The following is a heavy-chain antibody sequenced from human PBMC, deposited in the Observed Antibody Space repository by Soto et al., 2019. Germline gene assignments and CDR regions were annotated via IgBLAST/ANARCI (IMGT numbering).Heavy chain of an antibody. D-gene: IGHD2-15*01. CDR3: ARGPEYCSGGSCDYMDV. V-gene: IGHV1-8*01. J-gene: IGHJ6*03. CDR1: GYTFTSYD. Sequence: ASVKVSCKASGYTFTSYDINWVRQATGQGLEWMGWMNPNSGNTGYAQKFQGRVTMTRNTSISTAYMELSSLRSEDTAVYYCARGPEYCSGGSCDYMDVWGKGTTVTVSS. CDR2: MNPNSGNT.